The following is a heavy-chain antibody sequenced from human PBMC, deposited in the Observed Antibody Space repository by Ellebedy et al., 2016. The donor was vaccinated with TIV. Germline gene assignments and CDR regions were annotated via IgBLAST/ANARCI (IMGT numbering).Heavy chain of an antibody. D-gene: IGHD3-10*01. J-gene: IGHJ4*02. V-gene: IGHV3-30-3*02. CDR2: ISYDGSNK. CDR1: GFTFSSYA. Sequence: GESLKISCAASGFTFSSYAMHWVRQAPGKGLEWVAVISYDGSNKYYADSVKGRFTISRDNSKNTLYLQINSLRAEDTAIYYCAKRWGTSTERGAAFDYWGQGTLVTVSS. CDR3: AKRWGTSTERGAAFDY.